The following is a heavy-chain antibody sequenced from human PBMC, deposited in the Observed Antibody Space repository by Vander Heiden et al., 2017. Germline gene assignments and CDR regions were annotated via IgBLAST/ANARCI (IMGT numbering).Heavy chain of an antibody. J-gene: IGHJ4*02. CDR1: GFTFSSYG. V-gene: IGHV3-33*01. D-gene: IGHD6-6*01. CDR2: IWYDGSNK. Sequence: QVQLVESGGGVVQPGRSLRLYCAASGFTFSSYGMHWVRQAPGKGLEWVAVIWYDGSNKYYADSVKGRFTISRDNSKNTLYLQMNSLRAEDTAVYYCARVGYSSSGRGYFDYWGQGTLVTVSS. CDR3: ARVGYSSSGRGYFDY.